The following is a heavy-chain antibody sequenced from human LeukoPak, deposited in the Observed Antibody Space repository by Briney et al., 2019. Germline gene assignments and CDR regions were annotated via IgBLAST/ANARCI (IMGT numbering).Heavy chain of an antibody. CDR2: ISYDGSNK. D-gene: IGHD3-22*01. CDR3: ATGYSSGYNIDY. V-gene: IGHV3-30*03. Sequence: GGSLRLSCAASGFTFSSYGMHWVRQAPGKGLEWVAVISYDGSNKYYADSVKGRLTISRDNSKNTLYLQMNSLRAEDTAVYYCATGYSSGYNIDYWGQGTLVTVSS. CDR1: GFTFSSYG. J-gene: IGHJ4*02.